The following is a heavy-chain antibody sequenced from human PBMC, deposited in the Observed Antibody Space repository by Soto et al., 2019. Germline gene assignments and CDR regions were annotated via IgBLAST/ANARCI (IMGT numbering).Heavy chain of an antibody. CDR2: IYYSGST. V-gene: IGHV4-59*08. Sequence: PSETLSLTCTVSGGSVSSYYWSWIRQPPGKGLEWIGYIYYSGSTNYNPSLKSQVTISVDTSKNQFSLKLSSVTAADTAVYYFAVSVTYFDFWSGYYKVGNAFAIWGQGTMVTIS. CDR3: AVSVTYFDFWSGYYKVGNAFAI. J-gene: IGHJ3*02. CDR1: GGSVSSYY. D-gene: IGHD3-3*01.